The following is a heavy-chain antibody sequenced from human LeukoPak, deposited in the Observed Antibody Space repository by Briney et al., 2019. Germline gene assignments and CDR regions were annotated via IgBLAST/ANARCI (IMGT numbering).Heavy chain of an antibody. CDR1: GGSISSYY. CDR3: ARAPSYYDSSGYYRYYYMDV. Sequence: SETLSLTCTVSGGSISSYYWGWIRQPPGKGLEWIGYIYYSGSTNYNPSLKSRVTISVDTSKNQFSLKLSSVTAADTAVYYCARAPSYYDSSGYYRYYYMDVWGKGTTVTVSS. V-gene: IGHV4-59*01. J-gene: IGHJ6*03. D-gene: IGHD3-22*01. CDR2: IYYSGST.